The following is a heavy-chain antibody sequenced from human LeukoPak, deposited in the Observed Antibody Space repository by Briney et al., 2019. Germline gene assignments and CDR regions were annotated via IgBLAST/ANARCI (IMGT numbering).Heavy chain of an antibody. Sequence: ASVKVSCKASGYTFSIYGFSWVRQAPGQGLEWMGGISVYNGNTNYPQKFQGRVTMTTDTSTNTAYMDLRSLRSDNTAMYYCARVDSGRYYGHDYWGQGTLVTVTS. V-gene: IGHV1-18*01. D-gene: IGHD1-26*01. CDR3: ARVDSGRYYGHDY. J-gene: IGHJ4*02. CDR2: ISVYNGNT. CDR1: GYTFSIYG.